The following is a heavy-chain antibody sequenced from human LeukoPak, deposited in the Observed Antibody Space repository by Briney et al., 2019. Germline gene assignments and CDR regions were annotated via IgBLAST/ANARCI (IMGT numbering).Heavy chain of an antibody. CDR3: ARDTSETYVSSGANFDY. Sequence: GGSLRLSCAASGFTFSSYWMHWVRQAPGKGLVWVSRINSDESSTNYADSVKGRFTISRDNAKNTLYLQMNSLRADDTAVYYCARDTSETYVSSGANFDYWGQGTLVTVSS. D-gene: IGHD3-22*01. CDR1: GFTFSSYW. V-gene: IGHV3-74*01. J-gene: IGHJ4*02. CDR2: INSDESST.